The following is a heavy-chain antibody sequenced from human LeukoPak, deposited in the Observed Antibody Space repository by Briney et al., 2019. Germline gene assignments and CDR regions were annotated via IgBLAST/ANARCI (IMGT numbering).Heavy chain of an antibody. CDR2: IIPIFGTA. V-gene: IGHV1-69*01. CDR1: GGTFSIYA. CDR3: ARTLAYCGGDCSLLYYFDY. Sequence: ASVKVSCKASGGTFSIYAISWVRQAPGQGLEWMGGIIPIFGTANYAQKFQGRVTITADESTSTAYMELSSLRSEDTAVYYCARTLAYCGGDCSLLYYFDYWGQGTLVTVSS. D-gene: IGHD2-21*01. J-gene: IGHJ4*02.